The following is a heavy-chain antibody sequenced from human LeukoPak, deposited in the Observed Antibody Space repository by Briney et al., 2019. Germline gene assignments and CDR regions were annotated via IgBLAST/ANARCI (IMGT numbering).Heavy chain of an antibody. D-gene: IGHD2-15*01. CDR3: AKVDIVVVVAASAPFDY. CDR1: GFSFNSYA. V-gene: IGHV3-23*01. CDR2: ISGSGGST. Sequence: GGSLRLSCAASGFSFNSYAMSWVRQAAGKGLEWVSAISGSGGSTYYADSVKGRFTISRDNSKNTLYLQMSSLRAEDTAVYYCAKVDIVVVVAASAPFDYWGQGTLVTVSS. J-gene: IGHJ4*02.